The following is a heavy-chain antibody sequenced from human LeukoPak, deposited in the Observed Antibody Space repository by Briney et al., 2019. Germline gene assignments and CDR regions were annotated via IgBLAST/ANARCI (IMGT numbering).Heavy chain of an antibody. CDR3: AKGSGYSYGPADS. CDR1: GFTFSSYG. J-gene: IGHJ5*01. V-gene: IGHV3-30*18. CDR2: ISYDVSNI. D-gene: IGHD5-18*01. Sequence: GGSLRLSCAASGFTFSSYGLHCVRQAPGKGLEWVAVISYDVSNIYYADSVKGRFTISRDNSKNTLFLQMNSLRAEDTAVYYCAKGSGYSYGPADSWGQGTLVTVSS.